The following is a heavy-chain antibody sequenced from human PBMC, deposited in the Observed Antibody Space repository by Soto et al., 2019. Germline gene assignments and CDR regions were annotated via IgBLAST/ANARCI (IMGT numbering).Heavy chain of an antibody. Sequence: GESLKISCTGFGYAFTSYWIAWVRQMPGKGLEWMGIIYPGDSDTRYSPSFQGQVTISVDKSISTAYLQWSTLKASDTAMYYCARGYCTTTICDPWFDHWGQGTLVTVSS. CDR1: GYAFTSYW. CDR2: IYPGDSDT. CDR3: ARGYCTTTICDPWFDH. V-gene: IGHV5-51*01. D-gene: IGHD2-2*01. J-gene: IGHJ5*02.